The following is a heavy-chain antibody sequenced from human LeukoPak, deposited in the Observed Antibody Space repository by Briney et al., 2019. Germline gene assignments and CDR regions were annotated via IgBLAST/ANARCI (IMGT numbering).Heavy chain of an antibody. CDR3: ARDRSAAGIYYYYGMDV. CDR1: GYTFTSYG. CDR2: ISAYNGNT. V-gene: IGHV1-18*01. D-gene: IGHD6-13*01. J-gene: IGHJ6*02. Sequence: GASVKVSCKASGYTFTSYGISWVRQAPGQGLEWMGWISAYNGNTNYAQKLQGRVTMTTDTSTSTAYMELRSLRSDDTAVYDCARDRSAAGIYYYYGMDVWGQGTTVTVSS.